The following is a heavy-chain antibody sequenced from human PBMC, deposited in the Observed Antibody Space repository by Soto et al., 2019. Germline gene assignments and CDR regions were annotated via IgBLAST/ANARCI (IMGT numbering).Heavy chain of an antibody. V-gene: IGHV4-59*01. CDR1: GGSISSYY. CDR2: IDYSGST. CDR3: ARQRAYSGPRGWFDP. D-gene: IGHD5-12*01. J-gene: IGHJ5*02. Sequence: QVQLQESGPGLVKPSETLSLTCTVSGGSISSYYWSWIRQPPGKGLEWIGYIDYSGSTSYNPSLKSRVTISVDTSKNQFSLKLSSVTAADTAVYYCARQRAYSGPRGWFDPWGQGTLVTVSS.